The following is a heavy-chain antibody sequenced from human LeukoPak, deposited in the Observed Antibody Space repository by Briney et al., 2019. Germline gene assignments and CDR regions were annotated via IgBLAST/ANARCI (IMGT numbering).Heavy chain of an antibody. CDR3: AREVVPAAILGYYYYYMDV. V-gene: IGHV3-30-3*01. D-gene: IGHD2-2*02. CDR2: ISYDGSNK. Sequence: GGSLRLSCAASGFTFSGYALHWVRQAPGKGLEWVAVISYDGSNKYYADSVKGRFTISRDNSKNTLYLQMNSLRAEDTAVYYCAREVVPAAILGYYYYYMDVWGKGTTVTVSS. J-gene: IGHJ6*03. CDR1: GFTFSGYA.